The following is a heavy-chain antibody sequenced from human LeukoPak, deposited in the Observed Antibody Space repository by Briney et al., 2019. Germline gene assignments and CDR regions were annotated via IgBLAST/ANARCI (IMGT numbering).Heavy chain of an antibody. CDR1: GFTFSSYG. CDR2: IRYDGSNK. Sequence: GGSLRLSCAVSGFTFSSYGMHWVRQAPGKGLEWVAVIRYDGSNKYYADSVKGRFTISRDNSKNTLYLQMNSLRAEDTAVYYCARDGPAVAGPFDYWGQGTLVTVSS. V-gene: IGHV3-33*01. CDR3: ARDGPAVAGPFDY. J-gene: IGHJ4*02. D-gene: IGHD6-19*01.